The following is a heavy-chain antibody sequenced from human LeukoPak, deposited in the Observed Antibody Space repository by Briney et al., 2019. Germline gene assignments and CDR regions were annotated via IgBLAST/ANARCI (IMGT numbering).Heavy chain of an antibody. CDR3: ARVQYYYDSSGYYYNNWFDP. D-gene: IGHD3-22*01. CDR1: GGSISGYY. Sequence: PSETLSLTCTVSGGSISGYYWSWIRQPPGKGLEWIGYIYYSGSTNYNPSLKSRVTISVDTSKNQFSLKLSSVTAADTAVYYCARVQYYYDSSGYYYNNWFDPWGQGTLVTVSS. V-gene: IGHV4-59*01. J-gene: IGHJ5*02. CDR2: IYYSGST.